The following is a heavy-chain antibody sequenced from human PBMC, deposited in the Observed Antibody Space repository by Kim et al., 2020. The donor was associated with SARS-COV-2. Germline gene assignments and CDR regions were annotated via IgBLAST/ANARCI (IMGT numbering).Heavy chain of an antibody. CDR3: ARDLPPPPCDSSGYYCIAPPNWFDP. D-gene: IGHD3-22*01. CDR1: GGTFSSYA. J-gene: IGHJ5*02. V-gene: IGHV1-69*04. Sequence: SVKVSCKASGGTFSSYAISWVRQAPGQGLEWMGRIIPILGIANYAQKFQGRVTITADKSTSTAYMELSSLRSEDTAVYYCARDLPPPPCDSSGYYCIAPPNWFDPWGQGTLVTVSS. CDR2: IIPILGIA.